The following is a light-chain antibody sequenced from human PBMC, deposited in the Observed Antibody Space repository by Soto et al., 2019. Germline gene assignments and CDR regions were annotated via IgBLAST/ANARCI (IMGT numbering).Light chain of an antibody. V-gene: IGKV3-15*01. CDR2: GAS. J-gene: IGKJ1*01. CDR3: QHYNNWPRT. CDR1: QSVSSN. Sequence: EIVMTQSPATLSVSPGERATLSCRASQSVSSNLAWYQQKPGQAPRLLIYGASTRATGIPARFSSSGSGTEFTLTISSLQSEDVAGYYCQHYNNWPRTFGQGNKVEIK.